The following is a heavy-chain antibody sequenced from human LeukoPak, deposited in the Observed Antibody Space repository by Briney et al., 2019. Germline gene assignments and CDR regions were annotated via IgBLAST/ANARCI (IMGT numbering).Heavy chain of an antibody. CDR1: GFTFSSYW. J-gene: IGHJ4*02. V-gene: IGHV3-7*01. D-gene: IGHD1-26*01. Sequence: GGSLRLSCAASGFTFSSYWMSWVRQAPGKGLDWVANIKQDGSEKYYVDSVKGRFTISRDNAKNSLYLQMNSLRAEDTAVYYCARDVGAGATSPKPFDYWGQGTLVTVSS. CDR2: IKQDGSEK. CDR3: ARDVGAGATSPKPFDY.